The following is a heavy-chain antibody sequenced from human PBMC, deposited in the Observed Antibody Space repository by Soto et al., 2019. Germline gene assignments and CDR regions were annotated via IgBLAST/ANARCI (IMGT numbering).Heavy chain of an antibody. V-gene: IGHV1-69*01. CDR1: GGSFRNFA. J-gene: IGHJ6*02. CDR3: ARGKPEATGGYYFGMDV. Sequence: QMQLVQSGAEVKKPGSSVKVSCKASGGSFRNFAISWVRQAPGQGLEWMGGIIPFSGTAKYAQGFQGRVTTTADASTSTAYMELRSLIFEDTAVYYCARGKPEATGGYYFGMDVWGRGTTVTVSS. D-gene: IGHD2-8*02. CDR2: IIPFSGTA.